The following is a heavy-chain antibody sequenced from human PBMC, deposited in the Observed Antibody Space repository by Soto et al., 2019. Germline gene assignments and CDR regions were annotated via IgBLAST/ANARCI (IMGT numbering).Heavy chain of an antibody. CDR1: GYTFTGYY. D-gene: IGHD3-3*01. J-gene: IGHJ6*02. CDR3: ARSQEGRAKYYDFWSGYYGYGMDV. Sequence: ASVKVSCKASGYTFTGYYMHWVRQAPGQGLEWMGWINPNSGGTNYAQKFQGWVTMTRDTSISTAYMELSRLRSDDTAVYYCARSQEGRAKYYDFWSGYYGYGMDVWGQGTTVTVSS. V-gene: IGHV1-2*04. CDR2: INPNSGGT.